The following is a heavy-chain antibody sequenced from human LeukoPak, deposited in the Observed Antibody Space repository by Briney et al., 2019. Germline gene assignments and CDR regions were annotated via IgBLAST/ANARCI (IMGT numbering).Heavy chain of an antibody. CDR2: IIPIFGTA. V-gene: IGHV1-69*01. J-gene: IGHJ4*02. D-gene: IGHD2-2*01. Sequence: SVKVSCKASGGTFSSYAISWVRQAPGQGLEWMGGIIPIFGTANYAQKFQGRVTITADESTSTAYMELSSLRSEDTAVYYCARTIVVVPAALDYWGQGTLVTVSS. CDR1: GGTFSSYA. CDR3: ARTIVVVPAALDY.